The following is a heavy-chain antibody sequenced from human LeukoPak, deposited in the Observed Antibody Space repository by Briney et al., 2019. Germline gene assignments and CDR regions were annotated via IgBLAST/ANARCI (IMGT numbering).Heavy chain of an antibody. CDR3: ARESGSYLWRSWLNP. D-gene: IGHD3-16*01. CDR1: GFTLSSYE. CDR2: IDYSGGST. Sequence: GGSLRLSCTASGFTLSSYEMSWIRQAPGKGLEWVSSIDYSGGSTHYADSVMGRFTISRDNAKNSLYLQMNSLRAEDTAVYYCARESGSYLWRSWLNPWGQGTLVTVSS. J-gene: IGHJ5*02. V-gene: IGHV3-23*01.